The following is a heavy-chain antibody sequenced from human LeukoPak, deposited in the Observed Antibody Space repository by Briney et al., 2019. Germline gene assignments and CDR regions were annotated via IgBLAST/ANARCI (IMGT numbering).Heavy chain of an antibody. Sequence: GGSLRLSCAASGFKFDDYGMSWVRQVPGEGLEWVSGINWNGGSRGYADSVKGRFTISRDNAKNSVYLQTNSLRSEDTAFYHCARDRCSSTSCYNTPNWFDPWGQGTLVTVSS. D-gene: IGHD2-2*02. CDR3: ARDRCSSTSCYNTPNWFDP. CDR1: GFKFDDYG. V-gene: IGHV3-20*01. J-gene: IGHJ5*02. CDR2: INWNGGSR.